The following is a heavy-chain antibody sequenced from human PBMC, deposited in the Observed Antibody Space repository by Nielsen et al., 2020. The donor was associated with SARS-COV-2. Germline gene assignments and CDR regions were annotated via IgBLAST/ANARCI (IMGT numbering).Heavy chain of an antibody. CDR1: GYTFTSYY. D-gene: IGHD1-20*01. CDR2: INPSGGST. V-gene: IGHV1-46*01. CDR3: ARDDWMITGNDAFDI. J-gene: IGHJ3*02. Sequence: ASVKVSCKASGYTFTSYYMHWVRQAPGQGLEWMGIINPSGGSTSYAQKFQGRVTMTRDTSTSTVYMELSSLRSEDTAVYYCARDDWMITGNDAFDIWGQGTMVTVSS.